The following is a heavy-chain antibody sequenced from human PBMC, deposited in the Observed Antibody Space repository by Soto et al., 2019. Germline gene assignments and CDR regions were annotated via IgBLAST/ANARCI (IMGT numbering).Heavy chain of an antibody. D-gene: IGHD6-19*01. CDR1: GFTFIGSS. J-gene: IGHJ4*02. CDR2: IVVGSGST. V-gene: IGHV1-58*01. CDR3: AAGTEGSGWFHFDS. Sequence: QMQLAQSGPEVKKPGTSVKVSCKASGFTFIGSSVQWVRQARGQRLEWIGWIVVGSGSTNYAQTFQERVTITRDMSTSTAYMELRTLRSEDTAVYYCAAGTEGSGWFHFDSWGQGTLVTVSS.